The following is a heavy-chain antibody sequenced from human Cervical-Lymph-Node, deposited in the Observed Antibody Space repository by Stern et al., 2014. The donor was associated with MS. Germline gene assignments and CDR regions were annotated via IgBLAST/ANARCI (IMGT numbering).Heavy chain of an antibody. CDR2: IIPIFGTA. CDR3: ARVVKDSSGWYYYYYGMDV. J-gene: IGHJ6*02. CDR1: GGTFSSYA. D-gene: IGHD6-19*01. Sequence: QVQLVQSGAEVKKPGSSVKVSCKASGGTFSSYAISWVRQAPGQGLEWMGGIIPIFGTADYAQKSQGRVTITADESTSTAYLELSSLRSEDTAVYYCARVVKDSSGWYYYYYGMDVWGQGTTVTVSS. V-gene: IGHV1-69*01.